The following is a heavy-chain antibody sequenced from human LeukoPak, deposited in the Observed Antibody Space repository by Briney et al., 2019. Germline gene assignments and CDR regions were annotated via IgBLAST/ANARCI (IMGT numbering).Heavy chain of an antibody. D-gene: IGHD3-22*01. Sequence: GGSLRLSCAASGFTVSSNYMSWVRQAPGKGLEWVSVIYSGGSTYYADSVKGRFTISRDNAKNSLYLQMNSLRAEDTALYYCAKDSGDYYDSSGYYCSFDYWGQGTLVTVSS. CDR2: IYSGGST. CDR1: GFTVSSNY. CDR3: AKDSGDYYDSSGYYCSFDY. V-gene: IGHV3-53*05. J-gene: IGHJ4*02.